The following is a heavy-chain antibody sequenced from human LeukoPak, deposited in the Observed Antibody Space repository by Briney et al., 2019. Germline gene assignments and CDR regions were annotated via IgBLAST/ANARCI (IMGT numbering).Heavy chain of an antibody. Sequence: SETLSLTCTVSGGSISSYYWSWIRQLPGKGLEWIGYIYYSGSTNYNPSLKSRVTISVDTSKNQFSLKLSSVTAADAAVYYCARVYYSRSYDYWYFDLWGRGTLVTVSS. CDR2: IYYSGST. CDR3: ARVYYSRSYDYWYFDL. J-gene: IGHJ2*01. V-gene: IGHV4-59*01. CDR1: GGSISSYY. D-gene: IGHD6-13*01.